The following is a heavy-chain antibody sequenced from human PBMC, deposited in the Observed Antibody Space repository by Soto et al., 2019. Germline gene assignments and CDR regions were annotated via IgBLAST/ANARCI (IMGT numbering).Heavy chain of an antibody. CDR2: IIPISGTA. V-gene: IGHV1-69*01. Sequence: QVQLVQSGAEVKKPGSSVKVSCKASGGTFSSYAISWVRQAPGQGLEWMGGIIPISGTANYAQKFQGRVTITADESTSTAYKELSSLRSEDTAVYYCARSQGSSTRLESYYYDYYGMDVWGQGTTVTVSS. J-gene: IGHJ6*02. CDR1: GGTFSSYA. D-gene: IGHD2-2*01. CDR3: ARSQGSSTRLESYYYDYYGMDV.